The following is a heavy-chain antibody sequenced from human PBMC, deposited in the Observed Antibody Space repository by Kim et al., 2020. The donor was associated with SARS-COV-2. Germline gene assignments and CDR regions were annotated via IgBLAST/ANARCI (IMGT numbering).Heavy chain of an antibody. CDR2: IWYDGSNK. CDR1: GFTFSSYG. D-gene: IGHD5-18*01. CDR3: ARAGTAMVRFDY. V-gene: IGHV3-33*01. Sequence: GGSLRLSCAASGFTFSSYGMHWVRQAPGKGLEWVAVIWYDGSNKYYADSVKGRFTISRDNSKNTLYLQMNSLRAEDTAVYDCARAGTAMVRFDYWGQGTLVTVSS. J-gene: IGHJ4*02.